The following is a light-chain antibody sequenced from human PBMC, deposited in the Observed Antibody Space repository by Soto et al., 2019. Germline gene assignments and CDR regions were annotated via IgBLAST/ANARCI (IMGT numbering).Light chain of an antibody. Sequence: DIQMTQSPSSLSASVGDRVTIACRASQSIRSYLNWYQQKPGKAPKLLISVASSLQSGVPSRFSGSGSGTDFTLTISSLQPEDFATYYCQQSYSTPLTFGGGTKVDIK. J-gene: IGKJ4*01. V-gene: IGKV1-39*01. CDR3: QQSYSTPLT. CDR1: QSIRSY. CDR2: VAS.